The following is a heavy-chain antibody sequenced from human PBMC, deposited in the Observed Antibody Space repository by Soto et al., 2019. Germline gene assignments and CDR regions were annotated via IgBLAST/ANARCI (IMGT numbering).Heavy chain of an antibody. D-gene: IGHD3-10*01. CDR1: GYTFTSYD. V-gene: IGHV1-8*01. CDR2: MNPNSGNT. CDR3: ARGEVLWFGEFNYFDY. J-gene: IGHJ4*02. Sequence: QVQLVQSGAEVKKPGASVKVSCKASGYTFTSYDINWVRQATGQGLEWMGWMNPNSGNTGYAQKLQGRVTMTRNTSISTAYMELSSLRSEDTPVYYCARGEVLWFGEFNYFDYWGQGTLVTVSS.